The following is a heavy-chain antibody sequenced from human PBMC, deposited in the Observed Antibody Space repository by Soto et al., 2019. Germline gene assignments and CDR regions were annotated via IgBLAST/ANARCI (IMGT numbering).Heavy chain of an antibody. D-gene: IGHD1-1*01. V-gene: IGHV1-3*01. J-gene: IGHJ4*02. Sequence: ASVKVSCKASGYTFTSYAMHWVRQAPGQRLEWMGWINAGNGNTRYSQKFQGRVTITRDTSASTAYMELSSLRSEDTAVYYCARGPPEPWYGNFDYWGQGTLVTVSS. CDR3: ARGPPEPWYGNFDY. CDR1: GYTFTSYA. CDR2: INAGNGNT.